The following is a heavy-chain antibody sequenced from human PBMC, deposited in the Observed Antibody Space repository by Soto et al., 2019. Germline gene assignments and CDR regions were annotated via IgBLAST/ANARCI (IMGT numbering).Heavy chain of an antibody. CDR3: ARPYCSSTSCHHGFDY. Sequence: GGSLRLSCASSGFTFSSYSMNLVRQAPGKGLEWVSSISSSSSYIYYADSVKGRFTISRDNAKNSLYLQMNSLRAEDTAVYYCARPYCSSTSCHHGFDYWGQGTLVTVSS. V-gene: IGHV3-21*01. CDR2: ISSSSSYI. CDR1: GFTFSSYS. D-gene: IGHD2-2*01. J-gene: IGHJ4*02.